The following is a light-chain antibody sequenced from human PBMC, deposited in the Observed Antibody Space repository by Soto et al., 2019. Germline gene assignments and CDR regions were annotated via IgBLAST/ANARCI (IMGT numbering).Light chain of an antibody. J-gene: IGLJ3*02. V-gene: IGLV7-46*01. CDR1: TGGVTSGHY. Sequence: QAVVTQETSLTVSPGGTVTLTCGSSTGGVTSGHYPYWFQQKPGQAPRTLIYDTNTRHSWTPARFSGSLLGGKAALTLSGAQPEDEGDYYCLLFYSGARVFGGGTKRTVL. CDR3: LLFYSGARV. CDR2: DTN.